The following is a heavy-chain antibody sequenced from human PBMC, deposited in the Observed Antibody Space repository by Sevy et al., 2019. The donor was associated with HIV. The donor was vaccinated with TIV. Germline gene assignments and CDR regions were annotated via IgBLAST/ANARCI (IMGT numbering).Heavy chain of an antibody. CDR1: GFNFASYD. V-gene: IGHV1-8*02. J-gene: IGHJ6*02. CDR3: ARVSGWLLRYGMDV. D-gene: IGHD6-19*01. CDR2: MNTNTGNT. Sequence: ASVKVSCKSSGFNFASYDIYWVRQATGQGLEWMGWMNTNTGNTGFAQKFQGRVTMTRNTSITTAYMELSNLRSEDTAVYYCARVSGWLLRYGMDVWGQGTTVTVSS.